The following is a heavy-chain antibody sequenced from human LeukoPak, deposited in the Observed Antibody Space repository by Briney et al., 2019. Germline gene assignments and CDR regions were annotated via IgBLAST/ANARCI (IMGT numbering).Heavy chain of an antibody. CDR3: ARDGGNSMYYY. CDR1: CCSTSYSY. V-gene: IGHV3-66*01. CDR2: IYSAGST. J-gene: IGHJ4*02. D-gene: IGHD4-23*01. Sequence: GASKRLSCGAACCSTSYSYGCGSHMPGGGVLGMGSIIYSAGSTYYGDSVKGRFTISRDNSKNTLYLQMNSLRAEDTAVYYCARDGGNSMYYYWGEGTLVTVSS.